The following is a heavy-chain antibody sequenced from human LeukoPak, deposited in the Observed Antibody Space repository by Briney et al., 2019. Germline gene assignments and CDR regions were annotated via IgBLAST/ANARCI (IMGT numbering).Heavy chain of an antibody. J-gene: IGHJ5*02. CDR3: ARDRLPALEAIFGVWSWFDP. D-gene: IGHD3-3*01. Sequence: GGSLRLSCAASGFTFSSYAMHWVRQAPGKGLEWVAVISYDGSNKYYADSVKGRFTISRDNSKNTLYLQMNSLRAEDTAVYYCARDRLPALEAIFGVWSWFDPWGQGTLVTVSS. CDR2: ISYDGSNK. V-gene: IGHV3-30-3*01. CDR1: GFTFSSYA.